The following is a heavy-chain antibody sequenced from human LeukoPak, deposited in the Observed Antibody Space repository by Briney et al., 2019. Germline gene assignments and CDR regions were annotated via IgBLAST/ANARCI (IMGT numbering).Heavy chain of an antibody. D-gene: IGHD3-16*01. CDR1: GGSISSSSYY. V-gene: IGHV4-61*02. CDR2: IHPTGST. J-gene: IGHJ4*02. CDR3: ARVINRIYYFDY. Sequence: SETLSLTCTVSGGSISSSSYYWSWIRQPAGKGLEWIGRIHPTGSTNYNPSLKSRVTMSVDASEKQLSLKLSSVTAADTAVYYCARVINRIYYFDYWGQGTLVTVSS.